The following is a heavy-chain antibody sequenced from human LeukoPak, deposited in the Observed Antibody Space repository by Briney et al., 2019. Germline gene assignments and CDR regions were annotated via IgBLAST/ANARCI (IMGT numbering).Heavy chain of an antibody. D-gene: IGHD1-26*01. CDR3: ARDQESYRSFDY. Sequence: SETLSLTCTVSGGSISRYYWSWVRQPAGKGLEGIGRIYTIGSTNYNPSLTSRGTMSVDTSKNQFSLKLSSVTAADTAVYYCARDQESYRSFDYWGQGTLVTVSS. CDR2: IYTIGST. CDR1: GGSISRYY. V-gene: IGHV4-4*07. J-gene: IGHJ4*02.